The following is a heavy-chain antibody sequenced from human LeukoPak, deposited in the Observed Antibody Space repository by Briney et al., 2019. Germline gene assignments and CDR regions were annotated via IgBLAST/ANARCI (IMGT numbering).Heavy chain of an antibody. CDR3: AREPPLLDAFDI. J-gene: IGHJ3*02. D-gene: IGHD2-21*02. CDR1: GFTFSSYA. CDR2: ISYDGSDK. V-gene: IGHV3-30*04. Sequence: PGGSLRLSCAASGFTFSSYAMHWVRQAPGKGLEWVAVISYDGSDKYYADSVKGRFTISRDNSKNTLYLQMNSLRAEDTAVYYCAREPPLLDAFDIWGQGTMVTVSS.